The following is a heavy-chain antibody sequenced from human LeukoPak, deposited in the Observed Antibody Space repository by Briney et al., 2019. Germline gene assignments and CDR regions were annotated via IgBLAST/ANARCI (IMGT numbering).Heavy chain of an antibody. D-gene: IGHD2-2*01. CDR3: AKYGRYCSSTSCSDFDY. J-gene: IGHJ4*02. CDR1: GFTFSSYA. V-gene: IGHV3-30-3*02. CDR2: ISYDGSNK. Sequence: GGSLRLSCAASGFTFSSYAMHWVRQAPGKGLEWVAVISYDGSNKYYADSVKGRFTISRDNSKNTLYLQMNSLRAEDTAVYYCAKYGRYCSSTSCSDFDYWGQGTLVTVSS.